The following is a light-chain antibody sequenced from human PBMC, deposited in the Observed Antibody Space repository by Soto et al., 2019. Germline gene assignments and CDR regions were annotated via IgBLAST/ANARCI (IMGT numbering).Light chain of an antibody. Sequence: SPLSCWSSQTLLYSSNNKNYLAWYQQKPGQPPKLLISWASTRESGVPDRFSGSGSGTDFTLTISSLQAEDVAVYYCQQYYSPLCTFGQGTKVEIK. CDR3: QQYYSPLCT. CDR2: WAS. J-gene: IGKJ2*02. CDR1: QTLLYSSNNKNY. V-gene: IGKV4-1*01.